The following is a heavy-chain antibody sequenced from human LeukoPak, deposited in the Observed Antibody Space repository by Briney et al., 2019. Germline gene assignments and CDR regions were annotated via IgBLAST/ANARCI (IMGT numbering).Heavy chain of an antibody. CDR3: AREIPFYDFWSGYKNWFDP. CDR2: ISGSGGSI. CDR1: GFTFSSYA. Sequence: GGSLRLSCAASGFTFSSYAMSWVRQAPGKGLEWVSAISGSGGSIYYADSVKGRFTISRDNAKNSLYLQMNSLRAEDTAVYYCAREIPFYDFWSGYKNWFDPWGQGTLVTVSS. J-gene: IGHJ5*02. V-gene: IGHV3-23*01. D-gene: IGHD3-3*01.